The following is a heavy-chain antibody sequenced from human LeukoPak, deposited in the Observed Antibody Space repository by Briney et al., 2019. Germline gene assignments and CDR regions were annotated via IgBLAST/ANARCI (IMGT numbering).Heavy chain of an antibody. CDR1: GGSISSSSYY. D-gene: IGHD3-10*01. V-gene: IGHV4-39*07. CDR2: IYYSGST. Sequence: PSETLSLTCTVSGGSISSSSYYWGWIRQPPGKGLEWIGSIYYSGSTYYNPSLNSRVTISVDTSKNQVSLKLTSVTAADTAVYYCARGKYGSGSYMGPYYYYMDVWGKGTTVTVSS. CDR3: ARGKYGSGSYMGPYYYYMDV. J-gene: IGHJ6*03.